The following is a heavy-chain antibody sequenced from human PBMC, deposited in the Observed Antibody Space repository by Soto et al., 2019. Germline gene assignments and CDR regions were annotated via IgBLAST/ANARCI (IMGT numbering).Heavy chain of an antibody. D-gene: IGHD3-16*01. J-gene: IGHJ6*02. CDR1: GYTFTDYY. CDR3: ARERMVMITVRHYYQYGMDV. V-gene: IGHV1-2*02. Sequence: ASVKVSCKASGYTFTDYYMHWVRQAPGRGLEWMGWIDPNSGGTNYAQKFQGRVTMSRDTSINTAYMGLSRLRSDDTAVYYCARERMVMITVRHYYQYGMDVWGQGATVTVSS. CDR2: IDPNSGGT.